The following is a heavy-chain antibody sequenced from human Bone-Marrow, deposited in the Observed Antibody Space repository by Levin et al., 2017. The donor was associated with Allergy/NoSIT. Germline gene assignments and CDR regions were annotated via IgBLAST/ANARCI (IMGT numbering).Heavy chain of an antibody. D-gene: IGHD3-9*01. CDR2: ISYSGST. V-gene: IGHV4-31*03. J-gene: IGHJ4*02. CDR3: ARAGLTGPINYFDY. Sequence: SQTLSLPCTVSGGTIRSGGFYWSWIRQHPGEGLEWIGYISYSGSTSYNPSLKSRVSISVDTSENQFSLKLSSVTAADTAVYYCARAGLTGPINYFDYWGQGTLVTVSS. CDR1: GGTIRSGGFY.